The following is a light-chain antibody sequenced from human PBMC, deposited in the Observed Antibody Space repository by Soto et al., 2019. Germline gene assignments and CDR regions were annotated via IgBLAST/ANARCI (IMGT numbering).Light chain of an antibody. J-gene: IGKJ2*01. Sequence: EIVLTQSPGTLSLSPGERATLPCRASQSVGSYLAWYQQRPGQAPRLLISGASNRATGIPDRFSGSGSGTDFTLTISRLEPEDFAVYYCQQDGSSPYTFGQGTNLEIK. V-gene: IGKV3-20*01. CDR3: QQDGSSPYT. CDR2: GAS. CDR1: QSVGSY.